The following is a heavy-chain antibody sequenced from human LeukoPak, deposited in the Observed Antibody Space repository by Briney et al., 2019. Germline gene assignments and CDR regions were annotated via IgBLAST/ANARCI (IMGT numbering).Heavy chain of an antibody. V-gene: IGHV3-66*01. CDR1: GFTVSSNY. Sequence: GGSLRLSCAASGFTVSSNYMSWVRQAPGKGLEWVSVIYSGGSTYYADSVKGRFTISRDNSKNTLYPQMNSLRAEDTAVYYCARDGQGDWNYVRGIYYYYGMDVWGQGTTVTVSS. J-gene: IGHJ6*02. CDR3: ARDGQGDWNYVRGIYYYYGMDV. D-gene: IGHD1-7*01. CDR2: IYSGGST.